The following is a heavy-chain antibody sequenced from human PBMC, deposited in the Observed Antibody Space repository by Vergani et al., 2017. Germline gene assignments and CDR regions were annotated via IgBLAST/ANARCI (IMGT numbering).Heavy chain of an antibody. CDR2: INHSGST. J-gene: IGHJ6*02. V-gene: IGHV4-34*01. CDR3: AALRITMVRGVMTSYYYYGMDV. D-gene: IGHD3-10*01. Sequence: QVQLQQWGAGLLKPSETLSLTCAVYGGSFSGYYWSWIRQPPGKGLEWIGEINHSGSTNYNPSLKSRVTISVDTSKNQFSLKLSSLTAADTAVYYCAALRITMVRGVMTSYYYYGMDVWGQGTTVTVSS. CDR1: GGSFSGYY.